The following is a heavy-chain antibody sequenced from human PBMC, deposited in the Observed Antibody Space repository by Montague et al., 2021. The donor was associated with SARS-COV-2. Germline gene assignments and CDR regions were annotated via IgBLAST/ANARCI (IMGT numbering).Heavy chain of an antibody. CDR1: GFTFSSYA. CDR2: ISYDGSNK. Sequence: SLRLSFAASGFTFSSYAMHWVRQAPGKGLEWVAVISYDGSNKYYADSVKGRFTISRDNSKNTLYLQMNSLRAEDTAVYYCARDFYGMDVWGQGTTVTVSS. J-gene: IGHJ6*02. CDR3: ARDFYGMDV. V-gene: IGHV3-30*04.